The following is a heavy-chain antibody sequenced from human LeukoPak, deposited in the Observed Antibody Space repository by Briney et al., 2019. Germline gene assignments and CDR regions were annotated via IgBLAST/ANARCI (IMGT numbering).Heavy chain of an antibody. D-gene: IGHD3-22*01. CDR3: ARAVTDSSGYYSNDY. V-gene: IGHV4-34*01. Sequence: SETLSLTCAVYGGSFSGYYWSWLRQPPGKGLEWIGEINHSGSTNYNPSLKSRVTISVDTSKNQFSLKLSSVTAADTAVYYCARAVTDSSGYYSNDYWGQGTLVTVSS. CDR1: GGSFSGYY. CDR2: INHSGST. J-gene: IGHJ4*02.